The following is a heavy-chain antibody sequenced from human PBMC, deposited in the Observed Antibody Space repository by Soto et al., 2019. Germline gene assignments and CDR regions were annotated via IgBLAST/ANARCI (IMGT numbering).Heavy chain of an antibody. J-gene: IGHJ4*02. CDR1: GFTFSSYA. Sequence: PGGSLRLSCAASGFTFSSYAMGWVRQGPGKGLEWVAVVSIGGSTHYADSVKGRFTVSRDNAKNSVFLQMNSLRPEDTALYYCGKGDTIFGVVDEGGPGTLLTVSS. D-gene: IGHD3-3*01. CDR3: GKGDTIFGVVDE. V-gene: IGHV3-23*01. CDR2: VSIGGST.